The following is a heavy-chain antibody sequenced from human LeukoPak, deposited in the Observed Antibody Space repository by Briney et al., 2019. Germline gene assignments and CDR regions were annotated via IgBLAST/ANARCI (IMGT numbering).Heavy chain of an antibody. CDR3: ARSGDGDSSPLGDWYFDL. CDR2: IIPIFGTA. CDR1: RGTFSSYA. V-gene: IGHV1-69*05. D-gene: IGHD3-22*01. Sequence: GASVKVSCKASRGTFSSYAISWVRQAPGQGLEWMGGIIPIFGTANYAQKFQGRVTITTDESTSTAYMELSSLRSEDTAVYYCARSGDGDSSPLGDWYFDLWGRGTLVTVSS. J-gene: IGHJ2*01.